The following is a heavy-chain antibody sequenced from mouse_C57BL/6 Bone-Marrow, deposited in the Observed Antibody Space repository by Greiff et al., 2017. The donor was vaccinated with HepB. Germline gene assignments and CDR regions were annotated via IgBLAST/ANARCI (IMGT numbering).Heavy chain of an antibody. J-gene: IGHJ2*01. CDR3: ARGYYGPYFDY. D-gene: IGHD1-1*01. V-gene: IGHV1-61*01. CDR1: GYTFTSYW. Sequence: QVQLQQPGAELVRPGSSVKLSCKASGYTFTSYWMAWVKQRPGQGLEWIGNIYPSDSETHYNQKFKDKATLTVDKSSSTAYMQLSSLTSEDSAVYYCARGYYGPYFDYWGQGTTLTVSS. CDR2: IYPSDSET.